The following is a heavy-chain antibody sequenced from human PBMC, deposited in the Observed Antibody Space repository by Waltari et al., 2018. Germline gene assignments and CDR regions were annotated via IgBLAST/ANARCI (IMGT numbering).Heavy chain of an antibody. D-gene: IGHD1-26*01. CDR1: GFTFSNYW. V-gene: IGHV3-74*01. Sequence: EVQLVESGGGLVQPGGSLRLSCAASGFTFSNYWMHWVRQIPGKGLMWVSRINSDGTNIVYADSVRGRFTISKDNAKNTLDLQMNSLSAEDTAVYYCARDVDWGVGALGYWGQGTPVTVS. CDR2: INSDGTNI. CDR3: ARDVDWGVGALGY. J-gene: IGHJ4*02.